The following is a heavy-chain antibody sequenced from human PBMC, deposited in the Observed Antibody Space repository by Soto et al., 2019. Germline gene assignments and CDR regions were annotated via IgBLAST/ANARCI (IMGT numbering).Heavy chain of an antibody. CDR3: ARDLYYYGSGSYYYYYYGMDV. Sequence: PSETLSLTCTVSDDSITSRAYYWGLIRQPPGQGLEWIGYIYYSGSTNYNPSLKSRLTISVGTSKNQFSLKLTSVTAADTAVYYCARDLYYYGSGSYYYYYYGMDVWGQGTTVPVS. D-gene: IGHD3-10*01. CDR2: IYYSGST. V-gene: IGHV4-61*08. CDR1: DDSITSRAYY. J-gene: IGHJ6*02.